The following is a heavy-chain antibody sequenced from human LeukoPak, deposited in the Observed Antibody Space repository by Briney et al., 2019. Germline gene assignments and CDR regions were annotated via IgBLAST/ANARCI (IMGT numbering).Heavy chain of an antibody. Sequence: SETLSLTCTVSGGSISSSSYYWGWIRQPPGKGLEWIGSIYYTGNTYYNPSLKSRVTISLDTSNNQFSLKLSSVTAADTAVYYCARVDLAVRGVILYYFDYWGQGTLVTVSS. J-gene: IGHJ4*02. CDR2: IYYTGNT. CDR3: ARVDLAVRGVILYYFDY. CDR1: GGSISSSSYY. V-gene: IGHV4-39*07. D-gene: IGHD3-10*01.